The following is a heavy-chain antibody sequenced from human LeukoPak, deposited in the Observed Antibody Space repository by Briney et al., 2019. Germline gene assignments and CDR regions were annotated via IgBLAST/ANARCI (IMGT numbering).Heavy chain of an antibody. J-gene: IGHJ3*01. V-gene: IGHV3-53*01. CDR2: IYATGNT. CDR3: ARHSDSPNYPDTDSFDL. Sequence: PGGSLRLSCAVSGFSISNYYMFWARQAPGKGLEWVSVIYATGNTYYANSVKGRFTISRDNSENTLYLQMNSLRVGDTAVYYCARHSDSPNYPDTDSFDLWGQGTTVTVSS. D-gene: IGHD3-22*01. CDR1: GFSISNYY.